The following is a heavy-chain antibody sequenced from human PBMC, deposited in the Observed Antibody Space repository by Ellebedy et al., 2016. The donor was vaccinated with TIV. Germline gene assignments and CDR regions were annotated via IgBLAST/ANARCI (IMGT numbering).Heavy chain of an antibody. Sequence: LSLTCAASGFTFSSYAMSWVRQAPGKGLEWVSGIVGSGAQKYADSVKGRFTISRDNSKRTVDLQMNSLRAEDTAVYFCAKDRTPGDGYWVFDNWGQGTLVSVSS. V-gene: IGHV3-23*01. CDR1: GFTFSSYA. D-gene: IGHD5-18*01. J-gene: IGHJ4*02. CDR3: AKDRTPGDGYWVFDN. CDR2: IVGSGA.